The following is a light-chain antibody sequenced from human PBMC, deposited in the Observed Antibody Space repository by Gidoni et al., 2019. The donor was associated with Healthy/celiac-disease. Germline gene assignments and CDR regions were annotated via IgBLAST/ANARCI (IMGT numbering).Light chain of an antibody. CDR3: QQSYSTPPLT. Sequence: DIQMTQSPSSLSASVGDRVTITCRASQSISSYLNWYQQKPGKAPKLLIYAASSLQSGVPSRFSGSGSGTDFTINISSLQPEDFATYYCQQSYSTPPLTFGGXTKVEIK. CDR2: AAS. J-gene: IGKJ4*01. V-gene: IGKV1-39*01. CDR1: QSISSY.